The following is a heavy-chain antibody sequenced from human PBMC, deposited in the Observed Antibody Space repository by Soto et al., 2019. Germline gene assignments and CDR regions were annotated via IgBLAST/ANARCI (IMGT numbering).Heavy chain of an antibody. V-gene: IGHV4-59*01. D-gene: IGHD5-12*01. CDR3: AIVSWLPIGLLVY. J-gene: IGHJ4*02. CDR2: IYYSGST. Sequence: PSETLSLTCTVSGGSISSYYWSWIRQPPGKGLEWIGYIYYSGSTNYNPSLKSRVTISVDTSKNQFSLKLSSVTAADTAVYYCAIVSWLPIGLLVYRGQGTLVTVSS. CDR1: GGSISSYY.